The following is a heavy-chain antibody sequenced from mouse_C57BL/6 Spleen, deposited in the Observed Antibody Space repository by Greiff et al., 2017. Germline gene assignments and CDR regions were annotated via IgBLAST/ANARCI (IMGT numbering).Heavy chain of an antibody. D-gene: IGHD2-12*01. V-gene: IGHV10-1*01. J-gene: IGHJ2*01. Sequence: EVQLVESGGGLVQPKASLKLSCAASGFSFNTYAMNWVRQAPGKGLEWVARIRSKSNNYATYYADSVKDRFTISRDDSESMLYLQMNNLKTEDTAMYYCVRQDYTGGFDYWGQGTTLTVSS. CDR1: GFSFNTYA. CDR3: VRQDYTGGFDY. CDR2: IRSKSNNYAT.